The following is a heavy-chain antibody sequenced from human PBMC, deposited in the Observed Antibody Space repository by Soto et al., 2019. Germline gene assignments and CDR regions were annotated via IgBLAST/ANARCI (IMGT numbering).Heavy chain of an antibody. Sequence: SETLSLTCAVYGGSFSGYYWSWIRQPPGKGLEWIGEINHSGSTNYNPSLKSRVTISVDTSKNQFSLKLSSVTAADTAVYYCARGRRLLLWFGNDAFDIWGQGTMVTVSS. CDR3: ARGRRLLLWFGNDAFDI. V-gene: IGHV4-34*01. CDR2: INHSGST. D-gene: IGHD3-10*01. J-gene: IGHJ3*02. CDR1: GGSFSGYY.